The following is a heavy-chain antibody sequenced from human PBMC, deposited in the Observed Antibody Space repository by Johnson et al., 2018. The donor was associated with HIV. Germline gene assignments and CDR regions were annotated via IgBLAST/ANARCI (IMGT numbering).Heavy chain of an antibody. J-gene: IGHJ3*02. Sequence: LVESGGSLKLSCAASGFTFRGSAMHWVRQASGKGLEWVGRIRSKANSYATAYAASVKGRFTSARDASKNTAYRQMNSLKTEDTAVYYCTRRVVGATTDDAFDIWGQGTMVTVSS. CDR2: IRSKANSYAT. V-gene: IGHV3-73*01. CDR3: TRRVVGATTDDAFDI. D-gene: IGHD1-26*01. CDR1: GFTFRGSA.